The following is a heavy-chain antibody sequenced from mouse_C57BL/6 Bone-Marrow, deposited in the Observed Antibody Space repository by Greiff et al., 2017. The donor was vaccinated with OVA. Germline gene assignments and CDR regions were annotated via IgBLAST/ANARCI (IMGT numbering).Heavy chain of an antibody. CDR2: IDPENGDT. Sequence: VHVKQSGAELVRPGASVKLSCTASGFNIKDDYMHWVKQRPEQGLEWIGWIDPENGDTEYASKFQGKATITADTSSNTAYLQLSSLTSEDTAVYYCTTQIYYGSSYWYFDVWGTGTTVTVSS. CDR3: TTQIYYGSSYWYFDV. J-gene: IGHJ1*03. V-gene: IGHV14-4*01. D-gene: IGHD1-1*01. CDR1: GFNIKDDY.